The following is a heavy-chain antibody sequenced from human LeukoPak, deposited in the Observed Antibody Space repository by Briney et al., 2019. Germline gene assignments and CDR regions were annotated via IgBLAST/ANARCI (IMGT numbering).Heavy chain of an antibody. D-gene: IGHD3-10*01. V-gene: IGHV3-23*01. CDR1: GFTFRNYA. Sequence: GGSLRLSCAASGFTFRNYAMSWVRQAPGKGLEWVSGISLSGGSAYYADSVKGRSTISRDNSKNTLYLQMNSLRAEDTAVYYCARGPSITMIRGGQWYYYMDVWGKGTTVTISS. CDR3: ARGPSITMIRGGQWYYYMDV. CDR2: ISLSGGSA. J-gene: IGHJ6*03.